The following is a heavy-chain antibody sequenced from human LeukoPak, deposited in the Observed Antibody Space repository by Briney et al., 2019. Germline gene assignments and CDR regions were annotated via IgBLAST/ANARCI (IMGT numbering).Heavy chain of an antibody. D-gene: IGHD6-13*01. J-gene: IGHJ4*02. CDR2: IYYSGST. CDR1: GGSISSGGYS. CDR3: ARVRRIAAAGTLLDY. V-gene: IGHV4-30-4*07. Sequence: PSETLSLTCAVSGGSISSGGYSWSWIRQPPGKGLEWIGYIYYSGSTYYNPSLKSRVTISVDTSKNQFSLKLSSVTAADTAVYYCARVRRIAAAGTLLDYWGQGTLVTVSS.